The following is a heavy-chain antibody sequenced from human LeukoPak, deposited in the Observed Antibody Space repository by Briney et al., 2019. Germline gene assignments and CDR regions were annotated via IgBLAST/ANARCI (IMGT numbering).Heavy chain of an antibody. CDR1: GGTFSSYA. J-gene: IGHJ5*02. V-gene: IGHV1-69*13. CDR3: ARDASIAVADWFDP. Sequence: ASVKVSCKASGGTFSSYAISWVRQAPGQGLEWMGGIIPIFGTANCAQKFQGRVTITADESTSTAYMELSSLRSEDTAVYYCARDASIAVADWFDPWGQGTLVTVSS. CDR2: IIPIFGTA. D-gene: IGHD6-19*01.